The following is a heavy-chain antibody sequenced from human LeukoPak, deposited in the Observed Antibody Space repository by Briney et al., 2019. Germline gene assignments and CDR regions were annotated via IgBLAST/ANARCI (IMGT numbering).Heavy chain of an antibody. J-gene: IGHJ4*02. D-gene: IGHD2-2*01. CDR1: GFTFSSYA. CDR2: ISGSGGST. Sequence: GGSLRLSCAASGFTFSSYAMSWVRQAPGKGLEWVSAISGSGGSTYYADSVKGRFTISRDNAKNSLYLQMNSLRAEDTAVYYCARAIVVVPAASRSLFDYWGQGTLVTVSS. V-gene: IGHV3-23*01. CDR3: ARAIVVVPAASRSLFDY.